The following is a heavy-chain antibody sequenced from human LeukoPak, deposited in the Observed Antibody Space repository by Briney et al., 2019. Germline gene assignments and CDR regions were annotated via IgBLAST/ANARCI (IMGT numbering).Heavy chain of an antibody. D-gene: IGHD4-17*01. CDR1: GGSISSGNYY. Sequence: PSQTLSLTCTVSGGSISSGNYYWSWIRQPPGKGLEWIGYIYYSGSTYYNPSLKSRVTISVDTSKNQFSLKLSSVTAADTAVYYCARVGGQTVTTIDYWGQGTLVTVSS. CDR2: IYYSGST. V-gene: IGHV4-30-4*01. CDR3: ARVGGQTVTTIDY. J-gene: IGHJ4*02.